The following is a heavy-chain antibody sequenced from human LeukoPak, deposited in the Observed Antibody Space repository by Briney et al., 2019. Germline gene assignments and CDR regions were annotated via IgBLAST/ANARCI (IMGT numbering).Heavy chain of an antibody. CDR3: ARDFLSGPSDSFDV. Sequence: GGSLRLSCAASGLTFSSYEMDWVRQAPGKGLEWVSYISSDANTLHYADSVKGRFTISRDNAKRSLFLQMNSLRSEDTGIYYCARDFLSGPSDSFDVWGQGTMLTVSS. CDR2: ISSDANTL. V-gene: IGHV3-48*03. J-gene: IGHJ3*01. CDR1: GLTFSSYE. D-gene: IGHD1-26*01.